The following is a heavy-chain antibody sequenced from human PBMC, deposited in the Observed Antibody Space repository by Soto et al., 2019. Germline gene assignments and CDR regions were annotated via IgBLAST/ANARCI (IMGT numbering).Heavy chain of an antibody. D-gene: IGHD2-15*01. Sequence: GWPLRLSWTASEFTFSSYAMSWVRKNPFKGLECFSAISGSGGSTYYADSVKGRFTISRDNSKNTLYLQMNSLRAEDTAVYYCARDFSVVAAALDAFDIWGQGTMVTVSS. CDR3: ARDFSVVAAALDAFDI. V-gene: IGHV3-23*01. CDR2: ISGSGGST. CDR1: EFTFSSYA. J-gene: IGHJ3*02.